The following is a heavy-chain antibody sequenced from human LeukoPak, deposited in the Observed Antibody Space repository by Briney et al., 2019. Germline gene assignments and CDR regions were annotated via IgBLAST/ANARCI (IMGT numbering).Heavy chain of an antibody. CDR1: GYTFTSYA. D-gene: IGHD6-13*01. Sequence: GASVKVSCKASGYTFTSYAMNWVRQAPGQGLEWMGWVNTNTGNPTYAQGFTGRFVFSLDTSVSTAYLQISSLKAEDTAVYYCARGIAAAPDYYYYYYMDVWGKGTTVTVSS. J-gene: IGHJ6*03. CDR2: VNTNTGNP. V-gene: IGHV7-4-1*02. CDR3: ARGIAAAPDYYYYYYMDV.